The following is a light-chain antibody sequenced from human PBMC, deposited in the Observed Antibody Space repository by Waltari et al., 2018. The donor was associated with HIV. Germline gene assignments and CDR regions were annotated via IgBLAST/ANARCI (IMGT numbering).Light chain of an antibody. CDR3: SSYTSSSTLYV. V-gene: IGLV2-14*01. J-gene: IGLJ1*01. Sequence: QSALTQPASVSGSPGQSITISCPGTSSDVGGYNYVSWYQQHPGKAPKLMIYEVSNRPSGVSNRCSGSKSGNTASLTISGLQAEDEADYYCSSYTSSSTLYVFGTGTKVTVL. CDR1: SSDVGGYNY. CDR2: EVS.